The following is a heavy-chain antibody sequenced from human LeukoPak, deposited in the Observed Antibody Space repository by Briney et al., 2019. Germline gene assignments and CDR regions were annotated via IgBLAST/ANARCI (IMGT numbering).Heavy chain of an antibody. J-gene: IGHJ4*02. CDR2: IYPADSDT. Sequence: GESLKISCKGSGYGFTTSWIAWVRQMPGKGLEWMGIIYPADSDTRYSPSFQGRVTISADKSISTAYLQWTSLKASDTAMYYCARQRSSAWHSDSWGQGTLVTVSS. V-gene: IGHV5-51*01. CDR3: ARQRSSAWHSDS. D-gene: IGHD3-22*01. CDR1: GYGFTTSW.